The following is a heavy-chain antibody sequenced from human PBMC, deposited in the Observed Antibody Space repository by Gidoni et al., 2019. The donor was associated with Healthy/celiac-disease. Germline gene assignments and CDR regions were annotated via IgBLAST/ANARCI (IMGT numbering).Heavy chain of an antibody. D-gene: IGHD2-2*01. J-gene: IGHJ6*02. V-gene: IGHV3-33*01. Sequence: QVQLVESGGGVVQPGRSLRLSCAASGFTFSSYGMHWVRQAPGKGLECVAVIWYDGSNKYYADSVKGRFTISRDNSKNTLYLQMNSLRAEDTAVYYCARDLVVVVPAANSDSSGWYGSHGMDVWGQGTTVTVSS. CDR1: GFTFSSYG. CDR3: ARDLVVVVPAANSDSSGWYGSHGMDV. CDR2: IWYDGSNK.